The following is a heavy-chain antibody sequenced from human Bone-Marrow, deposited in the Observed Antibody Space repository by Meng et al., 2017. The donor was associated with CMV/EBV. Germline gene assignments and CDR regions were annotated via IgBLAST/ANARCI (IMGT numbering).Heavy chain of an antibody. J-gene: IGHJ5*02. Sequence: SETLSLTCTVSGGSISSSSYYWGWIRQPPGKGLEWIGNINHSGSVYYNPSLQSRVTLSMDTSKNHFSLTVNSVTAADTAVYYCARSDGCNSEGRFDPWGQGTLVTVSS. CDR2: INHSGSV. V-gene: IGHV4-39*02. CDR3: ARSDGCNSEGRFDP. CDR1: GGSISSSSYY. D-gene: IGHD2-8*01.